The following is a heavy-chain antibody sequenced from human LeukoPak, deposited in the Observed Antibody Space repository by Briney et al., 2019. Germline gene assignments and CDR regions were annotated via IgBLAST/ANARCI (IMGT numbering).Heavy chain of an antibody. D-gene: IGHD3/OR15-3a*01. Sequence: GGSLRLSCAASGFTFSSYAMSWVRQAPGKGLEWVSTISGSGGSTYYADSVKGRFTISRDNSKNTLYLQMSSLRAEDTAVYYCAGGDWYYFDYWGQGTLVTVSS. V-gene: IGHV3-23*01. J-gene: IGHJ4*02. CDR1: GFTFSSYA. CDR2: ISGSGGST. CDR3: AGGDWYYFDY.